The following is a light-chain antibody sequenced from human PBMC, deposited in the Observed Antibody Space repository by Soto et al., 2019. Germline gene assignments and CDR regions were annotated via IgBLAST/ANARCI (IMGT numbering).Light chain of an antibody. Sequence: QSVLTQPPSVSGAPGQRVTISCTGSRSNIGAGYDVHWYQQLPGTAPKLLIYGNSNRPSGVPDRFSGSKSGTSASLAITGLQAEDEADYYYQSYHSSRSGYVVFGGGTKLTV. CDR1: RSNIGAGYD. V-gene: IGLV1-40*01. CDR2: GNS. J-gene: IGLJ2*01. CDR3: QSYHSSRSGYVV.